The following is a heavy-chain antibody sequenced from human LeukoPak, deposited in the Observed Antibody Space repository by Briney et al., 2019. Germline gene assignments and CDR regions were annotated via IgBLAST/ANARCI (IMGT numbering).Heavy chain of an antibody. CDR1: GYTFTYRY. D-gene: IGHD2/OR15-2a*01. CDR3: ARDQESAPYYFDY. V-gene: IGHV1-18*04. CDR2: ISAYNGNT. J-gene: IGHJ4*02. Sequence: ASVKVSCKASGYTFTYRYLHWVRQAPGQALEWMGWISAYNGNTNYAQKLQGRVTMTTDTFTSTAYMELRSLRSDDTAVYYCARDQESAPYYFDYWGQGTLVTVSS.